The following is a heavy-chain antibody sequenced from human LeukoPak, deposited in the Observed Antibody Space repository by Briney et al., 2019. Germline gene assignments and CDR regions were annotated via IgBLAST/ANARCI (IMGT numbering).Heavy chain of an antibody. CDR1: GGSISSYY. J-gene: IGHJ3*02. D-gene: IGHD3-22*01. Sequence: SETLSLTCTVSGGSISSYYWSWIRQPPGKGLEWIGYIYYSGSTNYNPSLKSRVTISVDTSKNQFSLKLSSVTAADTAVYYCARVTDYYDSSGYYSLGAFDIRGQGTMVTVSS. CDR3: ARVTDYYDSSGYYSLGAFDI. V-gene: IGHV4-59*01. CDR2: IYYSGST.